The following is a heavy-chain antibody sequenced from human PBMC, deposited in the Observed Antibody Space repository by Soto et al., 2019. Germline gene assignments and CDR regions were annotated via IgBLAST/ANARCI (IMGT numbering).Heavy chain of an antibody. J-gene: IGHJ6*02. D-gene: IGHD3-10*01. CDR3: ARDKGGEFLKGSGMDV. CDR2: IYHNGET. CDR1: SDSITAYY. V-gene: IGHV4-59*01. Sequence: QMQLQESGPGLVKPSETLSLICSVSSDSITAYYLSWLRQSPGKELEWIGYIYHNGETNYNPSLKSRITISADTSKTQFSLRLSSVTAADTGVYYCARDKGGEFLKGSGMDVWGQGTTVIVSS.